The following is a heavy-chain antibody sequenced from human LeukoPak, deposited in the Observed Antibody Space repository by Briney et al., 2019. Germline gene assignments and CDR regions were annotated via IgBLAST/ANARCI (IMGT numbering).Heavy chain of an antibody. Sequence: SETLSLTCTVSGGSISSSSYYWGWIRQPPGKGLEWIGSIYYSGSTYYNPSLKSRVTISVDASKNQFSLKLSSVTAADTAVYYCARQYSDILTGYHRGELYWYFDLWGRGTLVTVSS. CDR2: IYYSGST. CDR3: ARQYSDILTGYHRGELYWYFDL. V-gene: IGHV4-39*07. J-gene: IGHJ2*01. D-gene: IGHD3-9*01. CDR1: GGSISSSSYY.